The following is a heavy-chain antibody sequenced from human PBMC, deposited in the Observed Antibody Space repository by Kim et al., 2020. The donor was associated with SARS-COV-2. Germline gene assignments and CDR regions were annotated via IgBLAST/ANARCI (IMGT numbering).Heavy chain of an antibody. J-gene: IGHJ3*02. CDR3: ARDDTAMGTKQKRIDAFDI. CDR2: IYYSGST. Sequence: SETLSLTCTVSGGSISSGGYYWSWIRQHPGKGLEWIGYIYYSGSTYYNPSLKSRVTISVDTSKNQFSLKLSSVTAADTAVYYCARDDTAMGTKQKRIDAFDIWGQGTMVTVSS. D-gene: IGHD5-18*01. V-gene: IGHV4-31*03. CDR1: GGSISSGGYY.